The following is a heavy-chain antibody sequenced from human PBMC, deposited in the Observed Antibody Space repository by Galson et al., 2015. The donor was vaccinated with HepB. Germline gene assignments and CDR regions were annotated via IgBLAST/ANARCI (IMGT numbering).Heavy chain of an antibody. V-gene: IGHV1-3*01. D-gene: IGHD2-21*02. Sequence: SVKVSCKASGYTFTSYSIHWVRQAPGQTLEWMGWISVANGNTKYSQKFQGRVTITRDTSACTAYMELSSLRSEDTAFYYCARGMVTADYWGQGTLVTVSS. CDR3: ARGMVTADY. CDR2: ISVANGNT. CDR1: GYTFTSYS. J-gene: IGHJ4*02.